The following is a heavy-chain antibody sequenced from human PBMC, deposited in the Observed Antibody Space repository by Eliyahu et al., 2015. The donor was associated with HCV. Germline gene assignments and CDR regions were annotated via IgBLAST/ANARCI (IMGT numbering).Heavy chain of an antibody. CDR2: ISAYNGNT. V-gene: IGHV1-18*01. D-gene: IGHD3-10*01. Sequence: ISAYNGNTNYAQKLQGRVTMTTDTSTSTAYMELRSLRSDDTAVYYCARVTVPRGYPRDYWGQGTLVTVSS. J-gene: IGHJ4*02. CDR3: ARVTVPRGYPRDY.